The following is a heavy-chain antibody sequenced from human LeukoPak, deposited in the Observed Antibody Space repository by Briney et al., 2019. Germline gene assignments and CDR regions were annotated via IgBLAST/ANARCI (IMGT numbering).Heavy chain of an antibody. CDR2: INHSGST. J-gene: IGHJ6*03. CDR3: ARPFCGGDCYSGYYYYMDV. V-gene: IGHV4-34*01. D-gene: IGHD2-21*02. CDR1: GGSFSGYY. Sequence: PSETLSLTCAVYGGSFSGYYWSWIRQPPGKGLEWIGEINHSGSTNYNPSLKSRVTISVDTSKNQFSLKVSSVTAADTAVYYCARPFCGGDCYSGYYYYMDVWGKGTTVSISS.